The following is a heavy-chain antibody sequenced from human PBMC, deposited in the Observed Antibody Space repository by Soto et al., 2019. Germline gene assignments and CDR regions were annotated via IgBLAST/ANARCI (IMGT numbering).Heavy chain of an antibody. D-gene: IGHD6-19*01. CDR1: GYTFTSYG. J-gene: IGHJ5*02. CDR3: ARAQVAGTRSNCFDT. Sequence: ASVKVSCKASGYTFTSYGISWVRQAPGQGLEWMGWISAYNGNTNYAQKLQGRVTMTTDTSTSTAYMELRSLRSDDTAVYYCARAQVAGTRSNCFDTWGQGTLVTVSS. V-gene: IGHV1-18*01. CDR2: ISAYNGNT.